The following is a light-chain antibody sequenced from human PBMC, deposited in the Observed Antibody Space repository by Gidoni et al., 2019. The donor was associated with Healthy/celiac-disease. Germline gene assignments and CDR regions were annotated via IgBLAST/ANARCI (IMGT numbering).Light chain of an antibody. CDR3: QQLNSYPIT. J-gene: IGKJ5*01. CDR1: QGISSY. CDR2: AAP. V-gene: IGKV1-9*01. Sequence: DIQLTQSPSFLSASVGDRVTITCWASQGISSYLAWYQQKPGKAPKLLIYAAPTLQSGVPSRFSGSGSGTEFTLTISSLQPEDFATYYCQQLNSYPITFXXXTRLEIK.